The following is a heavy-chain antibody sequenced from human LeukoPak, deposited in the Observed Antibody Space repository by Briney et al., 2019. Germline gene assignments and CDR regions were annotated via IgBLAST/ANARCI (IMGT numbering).Heavy chain of an antibody. CDR2: IDQDGREK. V-gene: IGHV3-7*01. J-gene: IGHJ4*02. D-gene: IGHD2-2*02. CDR3: AKDLDCSSTSCYKDY. Sequence: GGSLRLSCAASGFTFSIFWMSWVRQAPGKGLEWVANIDQDGREKSFVDSVKGRFSISRDNAKNTLYLQMNSLRDEDTAVYYCAKDLDCSSTSCYKDYWGQGTLVTVSS. CDR1: GFTFSIFW.